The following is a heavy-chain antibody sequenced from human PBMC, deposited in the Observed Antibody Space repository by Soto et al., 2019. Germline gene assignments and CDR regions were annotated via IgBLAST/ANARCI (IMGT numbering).Heavy chain of an antibody. Sequence: PGGSLRLSCAASGFTFSSYAMSWVRQAPGKGPEWVSAVSGSGGSTYYADSVKGRFTISRDNSKNTLYLQMNSLRAEDTAVYYCAIRIWIQLWFKGPKTRNDHWGQGTLVTVSS. V-gene: IGHV3-23*01. CDR1: GFTFSSYA. CDR3: AIRIWIQLWFKGPKTRNDH. D-gene: IGHD5-18*01. CDR2: VSGSGGST. J-gene: IGHJ4*02.